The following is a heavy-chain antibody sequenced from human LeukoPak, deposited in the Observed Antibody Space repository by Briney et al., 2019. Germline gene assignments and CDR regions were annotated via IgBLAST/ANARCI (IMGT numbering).Heavy chain of an antibody. Sequence: GTSVKVSCKASGFTFTSSAMQWVRQARGQRLEWIGWIVVGSGNTNYAQKFQERVTITRDMSTSTAYMELSSLRSEDTAVYYCAASTYYDFWSGYSARIFLYDMDVWGQGTTVTVSS. D-gene: IGHD3-3*01. J-gene: IGHJ6*02. CDR1: GFTFTSSA. CDR3: AASTYYDFWSGYSARIFLYDMDV. V-gene: IGHV1-58*02. CDR2: IVVGSGNT.